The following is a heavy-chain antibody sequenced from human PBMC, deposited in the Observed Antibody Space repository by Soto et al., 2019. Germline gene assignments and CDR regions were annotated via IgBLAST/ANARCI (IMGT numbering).Heavy chain of an antibody. D-gene: IGHD2-8*01. Sequence: EVPLVESGGGLVQPGRSLRVSCAASGFIFEDYAMHWVRQAPGKGLEWVSGISWNSGSMGYADSVKGRFTISRDNAKXXLXLXXNSLRAEDTAVYECAKDIGCTSGVWYTSRYYGMDVWGQGTKVTVSS. CDR1: GFIFEDYA. J-gene: IGHJ6*02. CDR2: ISWNSGSM. V-gene: IGHV3-9*01. CDR3: AKDIGCTSGVWYTSRYYGMDV.